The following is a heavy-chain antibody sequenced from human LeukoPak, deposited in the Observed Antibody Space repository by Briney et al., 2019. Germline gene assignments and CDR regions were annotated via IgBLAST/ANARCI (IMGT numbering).Heavy chain of an antibody. D-gene: IGHD3-22*01. CDR2: IHHSGVT. Sequence: SETLSLTCTVSGYSISSGYYWSWIRPPPGKGLEWIATIHHSGVTYYNPSLKSRVTVSVDTSKNQFSLKLGSVTAASTAVYYCARYTANTAGYSFDFWGQGALVTVSS. J-gene: IGHJ4*02. CDR3: ARYTANTAGYSFDF. V-gene: IGHV4-38-2*02. CDR1: GYSISSGYY.